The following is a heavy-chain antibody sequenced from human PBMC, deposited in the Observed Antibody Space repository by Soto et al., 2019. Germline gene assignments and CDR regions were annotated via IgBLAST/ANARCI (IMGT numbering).Heavy chain of an antibody. D-gene: IGHD3-10*01. J-gene: IGHJ4*02. V-gene: IGHV1-69*02. CDR1: GDTFAFYS. Sequence: QVQLVQSGAEVKRPGSSVKVSCKASGDTFAFYSINWVRQAPGLGLEWMGRINPILSMSNYAQRFQGRVTRTAERSTSTAYVVLNRLRSEDTAMYYCAASYGSGYRAFDYWGQGALVTVSS. CDR2: INPILSMS. CDR3: AASYGSGYRAFDY.